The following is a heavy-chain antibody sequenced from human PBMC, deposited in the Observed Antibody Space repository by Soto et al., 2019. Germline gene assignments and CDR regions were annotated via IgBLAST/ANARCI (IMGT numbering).Heavy chain of an antibody. J-gene: IGHJ6*02. Sequence: QVQLVESGGGVVQPGRSLRLSCAASGFTFSSYGMHWVRQAPGKGLEWVAVIWYDGSNKYYADSVKGRFTISRDNSKNTLYLQMNSLRAEDTAVYYCARDRIAVAGTNYYYYGMDVWGQGTTVTVSS. D-gene: IGHD6-19*01. V-gene: IGHV3-33*01. CDR2: IWYDGSNK. CDR1: GFTFSSYG. CDR3: ARDRIAVAGTNYYYYGMDV.